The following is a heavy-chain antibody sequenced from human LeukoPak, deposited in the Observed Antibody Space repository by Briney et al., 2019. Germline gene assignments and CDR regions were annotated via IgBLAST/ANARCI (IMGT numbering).Heavy chain of an antibody. CDR1: GGSIRRDY. Sequence: SETLSLTCTVSGGSIRRDYWSWIRQPPGKGLEWVGYISYSGSTSYNPSLESRVTMSVDTSKNQVSLKVNSVTAGDTAVYFCARARAYSNQGFYYYGMDVWGQETTVTVSS. CDR2: ISYSGST. D-gene: IGHD4-11*01. J-gene: IGHJ6*02. V-gene: IGHV4-59*01. CDR3: ARARAYSNQGFYYYGMDV.